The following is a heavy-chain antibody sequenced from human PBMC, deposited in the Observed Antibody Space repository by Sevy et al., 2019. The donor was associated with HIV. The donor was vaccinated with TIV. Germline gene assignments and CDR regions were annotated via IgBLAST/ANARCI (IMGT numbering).Heavy chain of an antibody. CDR1: GFTFNNAW. Sequence: GGSLRLSCVASGFTFNNAWMSWVRQAPGKGLEWVGRIKSKSHGGTTDYAAPVKGRFTISRDDSKNTIYMQMNSLKTEHKAVYRCIKPITYCYCGHESSNGNDAFEIWGQGTMVTVSS. CDR2: IKSKSHGGTT. CDR3: IKPITYCYCGHESSNGNDAFEI. J-gene: IGHJ3*02. D-gene: IGHD2-21*01. V-gene: IGHV3-15*01.